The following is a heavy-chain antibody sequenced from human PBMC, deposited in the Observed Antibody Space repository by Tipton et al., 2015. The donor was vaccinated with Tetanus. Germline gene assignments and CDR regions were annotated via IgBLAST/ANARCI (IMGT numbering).Heavy chain of an antibody. Sequence: SLRLSCAASGFTFSSYAMSWVRQAPGKGLEWVSAISGSGGSTYYADSVKGRFTISRDNSKNTLYLQMNSLRAEDTAVYYCAKALGYDDDAFDIWGQGTMVTVSS. V-gene: IGHV3-23*01. CDR2: ISGSGGST. D-gene: IGHD5-12*01. CDR1: GFTFSSYA. CDR3: AKALGYDDDAFDI. J-gene: IGHJ3*02.